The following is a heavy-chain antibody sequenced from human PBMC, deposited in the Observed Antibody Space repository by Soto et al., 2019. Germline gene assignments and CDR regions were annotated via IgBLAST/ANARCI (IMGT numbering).Heavy chain of an antibody. CDR3: AFHPYSGYDYYYGMDV. V-gene: IGHV3-30*03. Sequence: QVQLVESGGGVVQPGRSLRLSCAASGFTFTSYGMHWVRQAPGRGLEWVAVISYHGSNKYYADSVKGRFTISRDNSKNTLYLQMSSLRAEDTAVYYCAFHPYSGYDYYYGMDVWGQGTTVTVSS. CDR2: ISYHGSNK. D-gene: IGHD5-12*01. CDR1: GFTFTSYG. J-gene: IGHJ6*02.